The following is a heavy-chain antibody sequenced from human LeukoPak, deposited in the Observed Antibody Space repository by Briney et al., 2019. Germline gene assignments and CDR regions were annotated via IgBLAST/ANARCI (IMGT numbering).Heavy chain of an antibody. J-gene: IGHJ3*01. CDR1: GDTFTNYG. CDR2: FSTYNGDT. CDR3: AIGQGVITWGGADVYDV. D-gene: IGHD3-16*01. Sequence: ASVRVSCKASGDTFTNYGIDWVRQAPGQRPEWMGWFSTYNGDTKYAQKLKGRLTLTADTLKTTAYMELRTLISDDTATYYCAIGQGVITWGGADVYDVWGQGTTVIVSS. V-gene: IGHV1-18*01.